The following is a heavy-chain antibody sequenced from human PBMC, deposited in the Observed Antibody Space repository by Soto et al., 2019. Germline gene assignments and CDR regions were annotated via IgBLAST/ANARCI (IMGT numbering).Heavy chain of an antibody. CDR1: GYTFTTYD. Sequence: QVQLVQSAAELKKPGASVNVSCMTSGYTFTTYDINWVRQAPGQGLEWMGWINGYSGTTDYAQKFQGRVTMTTDTSRGIAFMELSRLNFDDTGVYFCARKMSGWPKFDWWGQGTLVTVSS. V-gene: IGHV1-18*04. J-gene: IGHJ4*02. CDR2: INGYSGTT. CDR3: ARKMSGWPKFDW. D-gene: IGHD6-19*01.